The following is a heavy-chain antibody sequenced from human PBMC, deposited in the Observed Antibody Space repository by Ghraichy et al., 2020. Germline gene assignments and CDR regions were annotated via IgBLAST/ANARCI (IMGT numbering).Heavy chain of an antibody. D-gene: IGHD2-15*01. V-gene: IGHV3-53*01. Sequence: GSLRLSCAASGLTVRSNYMSWVRQAPGKGLEWVSGIYRGDSTYYADSVKGRFTISRDNSKNTLYLQMNSLRAEDTAVYYCARESCSGGNCYLDQWGQGSVVTVSS. J-gene: IGHJ4*02. CDR1: GLTVRSNY. CDR2: IYRGDST. CDR3: ARESCSGGNCYLDQ.